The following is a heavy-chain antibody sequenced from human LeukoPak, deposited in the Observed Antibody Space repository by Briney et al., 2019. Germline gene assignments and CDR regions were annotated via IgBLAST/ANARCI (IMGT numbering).Heavy chain of an antibody. D-gene: IGHD6-19*01. CDR3: AKSSGWLFDY. J-gene: IGHJ4*02. CDR1: GFTLSSHW. V-gene: IGHV3-7*02. CDR2: MKQDGSDQ. Sequence: GGSLRLSCAASGFTLSSHWVNWVRQAPGKGLEWVAIMKQDGSDQYYVDSVKGRFTTSRDNDKNSLYLQMNSLRAEDTAVHYCAKSSGWLFDYRGQGTLVAVSS.